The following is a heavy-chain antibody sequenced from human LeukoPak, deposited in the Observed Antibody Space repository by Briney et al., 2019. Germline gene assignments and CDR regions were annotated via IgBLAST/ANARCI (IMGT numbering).Heavy chain of an antibody. CDR1: GFTFSSYS. CDR3: TRSENLDY. D-gene: IGHD2/OR15-2a*01. J-gene: IGHJ4*02. CDR2: ISSSSSNI. V-gene: IGHV3-48*02. Sequence: GGSLRLSCAASGFTFSSYSMKWVRQAPGKGLEWVSYISSSSSNIYYADSAKGRFTISRDNAKNSLYLQMNSLRDEDTAVYYCTRSENLDYWGQGTLVTVSS.